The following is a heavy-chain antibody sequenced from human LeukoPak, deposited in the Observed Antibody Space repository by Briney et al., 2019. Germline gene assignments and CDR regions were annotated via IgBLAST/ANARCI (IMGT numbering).Heavy chain of an antibody. CDR3: TRRGTTGVEGIYNWFDP. Sequence: GASLQISCKGSGYSFTSYWIGWVRRLPGKGLEWMGIIYPGDSDTRYSPSFQGQVTISADKSISTAYLQWSSLKASDTAMYYCTRRGTTGVEGIYNWFDPWGQGTLVTVSS. V-gene: IGHV5-51*01. CDR2: IYPGDSDT. J-gene: IGHJ5*02. D-gene: IGHD4-23*01. CDR1: GYSFTSYW.